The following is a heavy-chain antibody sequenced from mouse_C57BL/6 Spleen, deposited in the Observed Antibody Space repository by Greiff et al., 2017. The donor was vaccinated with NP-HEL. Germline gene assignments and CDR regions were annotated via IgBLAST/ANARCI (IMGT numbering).Heavy chain of an antibody. CDR1: GFTFSDYG. J-gene: IGHJ1*03. CDR2: ISSGSSTI. D-gene: IGHD1-1*01. Sequence: EVNLVESGGGLVKPGGSLKLSCAASGFTFSDYGMHWVRQAPEKGLEWVAYISSGSSTIYYADTVKGRFTISRDNAKNTLFLQMTSLRSEDTAMYYCARIYYGSSYDGYFDVWGTGTTVTVSS. V-gene: IGHV5-17*01. CDR3: ARIYYGSSYDGYFDV.